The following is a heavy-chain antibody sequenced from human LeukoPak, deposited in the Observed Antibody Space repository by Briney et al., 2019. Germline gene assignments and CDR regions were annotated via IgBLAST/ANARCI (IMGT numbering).Heavy chain of an antibody. D-gene: IGHD3-22*01. Sequence: GGSLRLSCAASGFTFSSYEMNWVRQAPGKGRGGVSYISSSGSTIYYADSVKGRFTISRDNAKNSLYLQMNSLRAEDTAVYYCARTDYYDSSGYPTDYWGQGTLVTVSS. CDR2: ISSSGSTI. V-gene: IGHV3-48*03. J-gene: IGHJ4*02. CDR3: ARTDYYDSSGYPTDY. CDR1: GFTFSSYE.